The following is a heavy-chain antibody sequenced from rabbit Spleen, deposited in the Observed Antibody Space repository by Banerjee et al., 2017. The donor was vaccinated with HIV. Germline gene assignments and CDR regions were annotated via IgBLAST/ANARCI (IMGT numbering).Heavy chain of an antibody. J-gene: IGHJ4*01. Sequence: QSLVESGGGLVQPEGSLTLTCTASGFSFSSTYYMCWVRQAPGKGLEWIACIGAGSGGNTYYANWAKGRFTISKTSSTTVTLQMTSLTAADTATYFCARDYRGYGGGSLWGQGTLVTVS. V-gene: IGHV1S40*01. CDR3: ARDYRGYGGGSL. CDR1: GFSFSSTYY. CDR2: IGAGSGGNT. D-gene: IGHD7-1*01.